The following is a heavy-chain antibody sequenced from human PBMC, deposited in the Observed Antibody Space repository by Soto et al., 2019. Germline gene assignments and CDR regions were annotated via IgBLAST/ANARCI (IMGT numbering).Heavy chain of an antibody. Sequence: QVQLQESGPGLVKPSETLSLTCTVSGGSISSYYWSWIRQPPGKGLEWIGYIYYSGSTNYNPSLKSRVTISVDTSKNQFSLKLSSVTAADTAVYYCARWRAGLVAATLVYYYGMDVWGQGTTVTVSS. CDR3: ARWRAGLVAATLVYYYGMDV. CDR2: IYYSGST. D-gene: IGHD2-15*01. V-gene: IGHV4-59*01. CDR1: GGSISSYY. J-gene: IGHJ6*02.